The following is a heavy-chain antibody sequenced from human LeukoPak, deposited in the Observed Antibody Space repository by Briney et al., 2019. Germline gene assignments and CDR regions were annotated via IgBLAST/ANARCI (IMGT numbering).Heavy chain of an antibody. D-gene: IGHD3-22*01. CDR1: GYTFTSYY. J-gene: IGHJ3*02. CDR3: AASYYYDSSGYFSEAFDI. Sequence: ASVKVSCKASGYTFTSYYMHWVRQAPGQGLEWMGGIIPTFGTANYAQKFQGRVTVTTDESTSTAYMELSSLRSEDTAVYYCAASYYYDSSGYFSEAFDIWGQGTMVTVSS. V-gene: IGHV1-69*05. CDR2: IIPTFGTA.